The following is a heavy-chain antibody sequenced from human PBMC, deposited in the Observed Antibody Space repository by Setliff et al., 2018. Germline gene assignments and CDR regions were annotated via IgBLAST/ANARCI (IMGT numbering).Heavy chain of an antibody. D-gene: IGHD6-19*01. V-gene: IGHV4-4*07. CDR1: GGSISNYY. CDR3: AREQWPDPPGYYYMDV. CDR2: IYTSGST. J-gene: IGHJ6*03. Sequence: SETLSLICTVSGGSISNYYWSWIRQPAGKGLEWIGRIYTSGSTNYNPSLKSRVTMSIDTSKNQFSLKLNSVTAADMAVYYCAREQWPDPPGYYYMDVWAKGTTVTVSS.